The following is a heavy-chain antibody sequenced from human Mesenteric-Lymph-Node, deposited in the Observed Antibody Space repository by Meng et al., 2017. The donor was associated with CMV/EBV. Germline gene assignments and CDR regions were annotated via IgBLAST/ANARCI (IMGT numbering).Heavy chain of an antibody. Sequence: SETLSLTCSVSGASISSYSWSWLRQPPGKGLEWIGYKSYSGSTYYNPSLKGRVTILPDTSKNQFSLKLTSVTAADTAVYFCARYYCTGSSCYRTNWFDPWGQGTLVTVSS. CDR1: GASISSYS. J-gene: IGHJ5*02. V-gene: IGHV4-59*01. CDR2: KSYSGST. D-gene: IGHD2-8*02. CDR3: ARYYCTGSSCYRTNWFDP.